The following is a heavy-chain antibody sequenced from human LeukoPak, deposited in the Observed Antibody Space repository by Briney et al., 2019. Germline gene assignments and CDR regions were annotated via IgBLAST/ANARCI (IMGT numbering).Heavy chain of an antibody. CDR3: ARAVSQYIYYAMDV. Sequence: ASVTVSCKASAYTFISYYIHWVRHAPGQGLEWMGIINPSGGSPTYAQKFQGRVTLTRDAASSPVYMELSSLRSEDTAVYYCARAVSQYIYYAMDVWGEGGTGTVSS. CDR1: AYTFISYY. CDR2: INPSGGSP. J-gene: IGHJ6*01. V-gene: IGHV1-46*01. D-gene: IGHD2-8*01.